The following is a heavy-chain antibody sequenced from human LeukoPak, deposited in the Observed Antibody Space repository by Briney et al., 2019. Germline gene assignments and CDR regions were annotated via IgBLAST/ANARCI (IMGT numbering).Heavy chain of an antibody. CDR2: IGGSGGST. J-gene: IGHJ4*02. D-gene: IGHD4-23*01. Sequence: GGSLRLSCAVSGFTFTSYAMSWVRQAPGKGLEWVSAIGGSGGSTYYADSVKGRFTISRDNSKNTLYLQMNSLRAEDTAVYYCAKYDGGKSLDYWGQGTLVTVSS. CDR1: GFTFTSYA. V-gene: IGHV3-23*01. CDR3: AKYDGGKSLDY.